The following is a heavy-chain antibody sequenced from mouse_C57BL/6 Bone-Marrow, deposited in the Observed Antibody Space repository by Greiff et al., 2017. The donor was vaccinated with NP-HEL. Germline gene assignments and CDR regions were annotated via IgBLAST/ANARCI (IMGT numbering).Heavy chain of an antibody. V-gene: IGHV6-6*01. CDR1: GFTFSDAW. D-gene: IGHD1-1*01. J-gene: IGHJ4*01. CDR3: TRPDYYGSSYRYYAMDY. CDR2: IRNKANNHAT. Sequence: EVKVEESGGGLVQPGGSMKLSCAASGFTFSDAWMDWVRQSPEKGLEWVAEIRNKANNHATYYAESVKGRFTISRDDSKSSVYLQMNSLRAEDTGIYYCTRPDYYGSSYRYYAMDYWGQGTSVTVSS.